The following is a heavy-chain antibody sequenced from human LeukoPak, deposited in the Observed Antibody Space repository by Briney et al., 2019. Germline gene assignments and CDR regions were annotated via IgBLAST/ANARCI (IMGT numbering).Heavy chain of an antibody. D-gene: IGHD3-10*01. J-gene: IGHJ4*02. CDR1: GYTFSDYH. V-gene: IGHV1-2*02. CDR2: INPDSGGT. CDR3: AAFPSYASGSF. Sequence: ASVKVSCKASGYTFSDYHMHWVRQAPGQGLEWMGWINPDSGGTNSAQKFQGRVTMTRDTSISTAYMELSSLTSDDTAVYYCAAFPSYASGSFWGQGTLVTVSS.